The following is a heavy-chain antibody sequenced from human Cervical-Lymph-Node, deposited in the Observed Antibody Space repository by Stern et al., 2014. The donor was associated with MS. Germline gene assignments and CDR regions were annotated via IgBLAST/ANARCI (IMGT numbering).Heavy chain of an antibody. D-gene: IGHD3-22*01. J-gene: IGHJ4*02. Sequence: VQLVESGAELKKPGASVKVSCKTSGYTFTNNAMTWVRQAPGQGLEWMGWINPNTGNPTYARGFIGRFGFSLDNSVRTAYLPISSLKAEDTAVYYCARVSNSGYYGDYWGQGTLVTVSS. V-gene: IGHV7-4-1*02. CDR3: ARVSNSGYYGDY. CDR1: GYTFTNNA. CDR2: INPNTGNP.